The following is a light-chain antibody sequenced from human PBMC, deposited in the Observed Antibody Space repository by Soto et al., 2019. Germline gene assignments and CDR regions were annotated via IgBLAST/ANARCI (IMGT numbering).Light chain of an antibody. Sequence: QSALTQPASVTGSPGQSITISCTGTSSDVGVYNYVSWYQQHPGKAPKLMIYEVSNRPSGVSNRFSGSKSGNTASLTISGLHAEDEADYYCSSYTSSSTFVFGGGTKLTVL. V-gene: IGLV2-14*01. J-gene: IGLJ3*02. CDR3: SSYTSSSTFV. CDR1: SSDVGVYNY. CDR2: EVS.